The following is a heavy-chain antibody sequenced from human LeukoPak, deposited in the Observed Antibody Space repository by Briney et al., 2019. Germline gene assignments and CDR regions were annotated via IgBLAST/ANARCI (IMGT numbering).Heavy chain of an antibody. CDR2: IYYSGST. D-gene: IGHD3-10*01. CDR3: ARPSRYYASGKGNTWFDP. J-gene: IGHJ5*02. Sequence: SETLSLTCTVSGGSISSYYGSWIRQSPGKGLEWIGYIYYSGSTNYNPSLKSRVTISLDTSKKQFSLRLSSVTAADTAMYYCARPSRYYASGKGNTWFDPWGQGTLVTVSS. CDR1: GGSISSYY. V-gene: IGHV4-59*08.